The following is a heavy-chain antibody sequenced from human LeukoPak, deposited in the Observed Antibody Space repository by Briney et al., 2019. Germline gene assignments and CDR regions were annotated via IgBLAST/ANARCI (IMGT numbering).Heavy chain of an antibody. V-gene: IGHV3-48*01. CDR2: ISSSSSTI. D-gene: IGHD6-19*01. J-gene: IGHJ4*02. CDR1: GFTFSSYS. CDR3: ARDSSGWY. Sequence: GGSLRLSCAASGFTFSSYSMTWVRQAPGKGLEWVSYISSSSSTIYYADSVKGRFTISRDNAKNSLYLQMNSLRAEDTAVYYCARDSSGWYWGQGTLVTVSS.